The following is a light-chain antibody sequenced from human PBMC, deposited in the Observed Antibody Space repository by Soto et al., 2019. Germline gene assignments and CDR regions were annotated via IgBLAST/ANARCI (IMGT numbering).Light chain of an antibody. CDR3: QQRSILPPVS. CDR2: AAS. Sequence: ILLTQSPSTLSSSPGDTATLSCRASQGVSSYLAWYQQKFGLAPRLLISAASNRATGIPARFSGRGSRTDFPLTLSRPEPEEFALYYCQQRSILPPVSFGHGERLEIK. CDR1: QGVSSY. V-gene: IGKV3-11*01. J-gene: IGKJ5*01.